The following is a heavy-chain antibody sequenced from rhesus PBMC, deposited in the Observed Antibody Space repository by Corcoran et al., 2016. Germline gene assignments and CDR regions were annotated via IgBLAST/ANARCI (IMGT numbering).Heavy chain of an antibody. D-gene: IGHD5-24*01. CDR3: ARDTVGTFDY. Sequence: QVQLQESGPGLVKPSETLSLTCAVSGGSISSSNWWSWIRRPPGKGLEWIGYISGSSGSTYYNPSLKSRVTISKDTSKNQFSLKLSSVTAADTAVYYCARDTVGTFDYWGQGVLVTVSS. V-gene: IGHV4S19*01. J-gene: IGHJ4*01. CDR2: ISGSSGST. CDR1: GGSISSSNW.